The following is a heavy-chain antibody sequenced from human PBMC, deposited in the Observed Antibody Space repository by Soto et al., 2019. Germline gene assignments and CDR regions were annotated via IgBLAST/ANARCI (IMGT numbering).Heavy chain of an antibody. CDR3: AKVGSDDSNRGDY. J-gene: IGHJ4*02. D-gene: IGHD3-22*01. V-gene: IGHV3-7*03. CDR2: IKQDGSEQ. Sequence: EVQVVESGGGLVQPGGSLRLSCTGSGFTFSTYWMMWVRQAPGEGLEWVGNIKQDGSEQYYVESVRGRFTISRDNAKNSLYLQMNSLRAEDTAVYYCAKVGSDDSNRGDYWGQGTLVTVSS. CDR1: GFTFSTYW.